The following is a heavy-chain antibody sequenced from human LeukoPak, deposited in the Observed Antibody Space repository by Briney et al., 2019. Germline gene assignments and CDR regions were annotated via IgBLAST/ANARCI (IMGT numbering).Heavy chain of an antibody. V-gene: IGHV3-7*04. J-gene: IGHJ4*02. CDR3: ARGGSL. D-gene: IGHD1-26*01. CDR1: GFTFRNYW. Sequence: GGSLSLSCAASGFTFRNYWMNWVRQAPGKGLEWVANIKQDGSEKYYVDSVKGRFTISRDNAKNSLHLQMNSLRAEDTAVYYCARGGSLWGQGTLVTVSS. CDR2: IKQDGSEK.